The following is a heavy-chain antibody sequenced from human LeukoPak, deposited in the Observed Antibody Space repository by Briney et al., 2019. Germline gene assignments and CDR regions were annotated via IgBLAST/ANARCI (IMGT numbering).Heavy chain of an antibody. D-gene: IGHD1-26*01. Sequence: SETLSLTCTVSGGSISGHYWSWIRQPPGKGLEWIGRIYSIGTTHYNPSLKSRVTMSMDTSTNQFSLNLRSVTAADTAVYYCGRQGYTASYYFLDYWSRGTLVVVS. CDR1: GGSISGHY. V-gene: IGHV4-4*07. CDR3: GRQGYTASYYFLDY. J-gene: IGHJ4*02. CDR2: IYSIGTT.